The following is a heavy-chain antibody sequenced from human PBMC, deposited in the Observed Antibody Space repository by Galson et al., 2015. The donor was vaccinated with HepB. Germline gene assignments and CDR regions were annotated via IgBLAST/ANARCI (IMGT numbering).Heavy chain of an antibody. J-gene: IGHJ4*02. Sequence: SLRLSCAASGFTFSSYGMHWVRQAPGKGLEWVAVIWYDGSNKYYADSVKGRFTISRDNSKNTLYLQMNSLRAEDTPVYYCARDSQFRGVIITGFDYWGQGTLVTVSS. V-gene: IGHV3-33*01. CDR2: IWYDGSNK. CDR1: GFTFSSYG. D-gene: IGHD3-10*01. CDR3: ARDSQFRGVIITGFDY.